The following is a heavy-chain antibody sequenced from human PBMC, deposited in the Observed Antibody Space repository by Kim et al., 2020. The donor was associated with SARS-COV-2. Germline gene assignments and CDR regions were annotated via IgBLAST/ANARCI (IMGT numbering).Heavy chain of an antibody. V-gene: IGHV3-7*03. CDR1: GFTFSSYC. D-gene: IGHD1-20*01. CDR3: ARAKFGIYFDY. CDR2: IKQDGSEK. Sequence: GGSLRLSCAASGFTFSSYCMSWVRQAPGKGLEWVANIKQDGSEKYYVDSVKGRFTISRDNAKNSLYLQMNSLRAEDTAVYYCARAKFGIYFDYWGQGTLVTVSS. J-gene: IGHJ4*02.